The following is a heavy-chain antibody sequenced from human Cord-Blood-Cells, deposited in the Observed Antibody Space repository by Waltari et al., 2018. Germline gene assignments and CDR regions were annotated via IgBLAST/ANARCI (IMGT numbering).Heavy chain of an antibody. Sequence: KVSCKASGYTFTSYGISWVRQAPGQGLEWMGWISAYNGNTNYAQKLQGRVTMTTDTSTSTAYMELRSLRSDDTAVYYCARDNGFWSGYHNPGAFDIWGQGTMVTVSS. D-gene: IGHD3-3*01. J-gene: IGHJ3*02. V-gene: IGHV1-18*01. CDR3: ARDNGFWSGYHNPGAFDI. CDR1: GYTFTSYG. CDR2: ISAYNGNT.